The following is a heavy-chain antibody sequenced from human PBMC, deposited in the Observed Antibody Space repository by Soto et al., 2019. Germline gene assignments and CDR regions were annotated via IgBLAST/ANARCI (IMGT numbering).Heavy chain of an antibody. J-gene: IGHJ5*02. D-gene: IGHD6-13*01. CDR3: ASQGEQQLDNWFDP. CDR2: IIPILGIA. V-gene: IGHV1-69*02. Sequence: GASVKVSCKASGGTFSSYTISWVRQAPGQGLEWMGRIIPILGIANYAQKFQGRVTITADKSTSTAYMELSSLRSEDTAVYYCASQGEQQLDNWFDPWGQGTLVTVSS. CDR1: GGTFSSYT.